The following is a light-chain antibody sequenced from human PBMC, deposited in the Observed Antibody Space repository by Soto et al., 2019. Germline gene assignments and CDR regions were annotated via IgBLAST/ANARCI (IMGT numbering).Light chain of an antibody. V-gene: IGKV3-15*01. CDR3: QQYNNWPPSII. CDR1: ESDSSN. J-gene: IGKJ5*01. Sequence: VMTQSPATLSVSPGERATLSCRASESDSSNLAWYQQRPGQAPRLLIYGASTRATDTPVRFRGSGSGTEFTLTISSLQSEDFAVYYCQQYNNWPPSIIFGQGTRLEIK. CDR2: GAS.